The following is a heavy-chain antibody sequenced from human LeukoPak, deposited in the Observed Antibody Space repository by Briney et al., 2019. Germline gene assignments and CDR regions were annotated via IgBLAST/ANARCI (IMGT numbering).Heavy chain of an antibody. V-gene: IGHV1-8*02. J-gene: IGHJ3*02. CDR1: GYTFTNYG. CDR3: ARGRVQALTDAFDI. D-gene: IGHD1-1*01. Sequence: GASVKVSCKASGYTFTNYGINWVRQAPGQGLEWMGWMNPNSANTGYAQKFQGRVTLTRNTSISTAYMELSSLRSEDTAVYYCARGRVQALTDAFDIWGQGTMVTVSS. CDR2: MNPNSANT.